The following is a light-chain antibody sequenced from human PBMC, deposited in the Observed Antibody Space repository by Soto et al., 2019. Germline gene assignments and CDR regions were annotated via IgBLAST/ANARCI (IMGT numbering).Light chain of an antibody. J-gene: IGKJ1*01. CDR1: QSVLYSSNNKNY. CDR3: QQYYSTPWT. Sequence: DIVMTQSPDSLAVSLGARATINCKSSQSVLYSSNNKNYLAWYQQTPGQPPKLLIYWASTRESVVPDRFSGCGSGTDFTLTISSPQAEDVAVYYCQQYYSTPWTFGQGTKVEIK. CDR2: WAS. V-gene: IGKV4-1*01.